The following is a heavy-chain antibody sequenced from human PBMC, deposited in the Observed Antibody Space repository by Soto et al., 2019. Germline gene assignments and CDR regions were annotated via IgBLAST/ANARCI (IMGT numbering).Heavy chain of an antibody. CDR3: ARYYDSSGYQDY. J-gene: IGHJ4*02. V-gene: IGHV3-53*01. D-gene: IGHD3-22*01. CDR1: WFTVISNY. CDR2: IYSGGST. Sequence: GGSLRLSCASSWFTVISNYMSWVRQAPGKGLEWVSVIYSGGSTYYADSVKGRFTISRDNSKNTLYLQMNSLRAEDTAVYYCARYYDSSGYQDYWGQGTLVTVSS.